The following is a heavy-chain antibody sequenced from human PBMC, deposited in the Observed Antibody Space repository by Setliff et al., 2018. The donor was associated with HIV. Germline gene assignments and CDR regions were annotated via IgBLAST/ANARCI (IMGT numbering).Heavy chain of an antibody. CDR2: INHSGRT. D-gene: IGHD2-15*01. J-gene: IGHJ6*03. V-gene: IGHV4-34*01. CDR3: ARVSITYWYSIPTFYYYYMDV. Sequence: PSETLSLTCAVYGGSFSGYHWNWIRQPPGKGLEWIGEINHSGRTNYNPSLKSRVTISVDTSKNQFSLKLRSVTAAHTAMYYCARVSITYWYSIPTFYYYYMDVWGKGTKVTVSS. CDR1: GGSFSGYH.